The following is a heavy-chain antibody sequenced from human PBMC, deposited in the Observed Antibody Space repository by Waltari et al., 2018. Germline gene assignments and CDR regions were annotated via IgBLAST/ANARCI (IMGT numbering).Heavy chain of an antibody. D-gene: IGHD4-17*01. V-gene: IGHV1-8*01. Sequence: VQLVQSGAEVKKPGASVKVSCKASGSTLTSFDSYWVRQAAGQGLEWMGWMNPDSGNTGYAQKFQGRVTMTRDTSISTAYMELSSLRSEDTAVYYCAREFYYSDAFTGVWGQGTLVTVSS. CDR3: AREFYYSDAFTGV. CDR1: GSTLTSFD. J-gene: IGHJ4*02. CDR2: MNPDSGNT.